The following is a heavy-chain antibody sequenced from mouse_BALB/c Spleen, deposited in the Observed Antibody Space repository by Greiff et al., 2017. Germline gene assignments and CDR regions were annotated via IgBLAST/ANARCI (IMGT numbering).Heavy chain of an antibody. CDR1: GYTFTSYW. CDR2: IYPSDSYT. CDR3: TRSRYGNIAY. D-gene: IGHD2-1*01. Sequence: QVQLKQPGAELVRPGASVKLSCKASGYTFTSYWINWVKQRPGQGLEWIGNIYPSDSYTNYNQKFKDKATLTVDKSSSTAYMQLSSPTSEDSAVYYYTRSRYGNIAYWGQGTLVTVSA. V-gene: IGHV1-69*02. J-gene: IGHJ3*01.